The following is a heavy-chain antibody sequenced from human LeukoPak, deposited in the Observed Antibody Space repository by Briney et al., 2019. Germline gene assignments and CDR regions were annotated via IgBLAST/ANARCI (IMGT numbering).Heavy chain of an antibody. V-gene: IGHV3-30*18. D-gene: IGHD5-18*01. Sequence: PGRSLRLSCAASGFTFSSYGMHWVRQAPGKGLEWVAVISYDGSNKYYADSVKGRFTISRDNSKNTLYLQMNSLRAEDTAVYYCAKVSGYSYGFDYWGLGTLVTVSS. CDR2: ISYDGSNK. CDR3: AKVSGYSYGFDY. CDR1: GFTFSSYG. J-gene: IGHJ4*02.